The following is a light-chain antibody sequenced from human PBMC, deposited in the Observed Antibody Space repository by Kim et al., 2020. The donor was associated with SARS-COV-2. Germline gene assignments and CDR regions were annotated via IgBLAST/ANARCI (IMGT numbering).Light chain of an antibody. CDR2: DVN. CDR3: SSYTTSSTWL. V-gene: IGLV2-14*04. CDR1: RSDVGAHNY. Sequence: GQSITISCTGTRSDVGAHNYVSWYQQDPGKAPKLMIYDVNKRPSGVSSRFSGSKSGNTASLTISGLQAEDEADYYCSSYTTSSTWLFGGGTQLTVL. J-gene: IGLJ3*02.